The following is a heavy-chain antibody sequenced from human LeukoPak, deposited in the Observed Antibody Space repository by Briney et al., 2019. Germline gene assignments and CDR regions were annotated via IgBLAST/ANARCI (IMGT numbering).Heavy chain of an antibody. CDR2: ISGDGITT. D-gene: IGHD2-2*01. V-gene: IGHV3-23*01. Sequence: GGSLGLSCAASGFTFSSHAMSWVRQAPGKGLEWVSGISGDGITTYYADSVKGRFTISRDNSKNTLYLQMNSLRAEDTAVYSCARGSSLAYWYFDLWGRGTLLTVSS. J-gene: IGHJ2*01. CDR3: ARGSSLAYWYFDL. CDR1: GFTFSSHA.